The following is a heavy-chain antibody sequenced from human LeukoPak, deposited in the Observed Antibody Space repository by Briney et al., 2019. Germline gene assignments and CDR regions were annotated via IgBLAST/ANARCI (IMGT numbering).Heavy chain of an antibody. CDR1: GYSISSGYY. CDR2: TYHSGST. V-gene: IGHV4-38-2*02. CDR3: ARGRLQSMVRGGTPDY. J-gene: IGHJ4*02. D-gene: IGHD3-10*01. Sequence: SETLSLTCTVSGYSISSGYYWGWIRQPPGKGLEWIGSTYHSGSTNYNPSLKSRVTISVDTSKNQFSLKLSSVTAADTAVYYCARGRLQSMVRGGTPDYWGQGTLVTVSS.